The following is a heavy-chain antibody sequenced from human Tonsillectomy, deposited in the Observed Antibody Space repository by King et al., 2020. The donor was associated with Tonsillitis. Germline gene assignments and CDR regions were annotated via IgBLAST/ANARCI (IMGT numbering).Heavy chain of an antibody. Sequence: VQLVESGGGLVKPGGSLRLSCAASGFTFSDYYMAWIRQAPGKGLEWVSXXGGGGSXIYXAXSVKGRFTISRDXAKNSLFLQMHSRRAEDTAVYYCARGLYCRGGRCDYYYGMDVWGQGTTVTVSS. CDR2: XGGGGSXI. J-gene: IGHJ6*02. V-gene: IGHV3-11*01. CDR3: ARGLYCRGGRCDYYYGMDV. CDR1: GFTFSDYY. D-gene: IGHD2-15*01.